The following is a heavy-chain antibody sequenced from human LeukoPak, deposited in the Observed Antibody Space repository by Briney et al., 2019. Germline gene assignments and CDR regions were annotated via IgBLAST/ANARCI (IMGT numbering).Heavy chain of an antibody. CDR2: IYHSGIT. CDR3: ARDGYSGSSLFDS. Sequence: SETLSLTCTVSGGSITGHFWSWIRQPPGKGLEWIGYIYHSGITNYNPSLKSRVTISVDTSKNQFSLELNSVTAADTAVYYCARDGYSGSSLFDSWGQGTLVTVSS. CDR1: GGSITGHF. D-gene: IGHD1-26*01. V-gene: IGHV4-59*11. J-gene: IGHJ4*02.